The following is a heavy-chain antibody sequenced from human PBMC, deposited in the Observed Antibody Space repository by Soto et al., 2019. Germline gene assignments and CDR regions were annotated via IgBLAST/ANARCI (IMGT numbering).Heavy chain of an antibody. Sequence: EVQLVESGGGLVQPGGSLRLSCAASGFTVSSNYMTWVRQAPGKGLEYVSAISSNGGSTYYANSVKGRFTISRDNSKNTLYLQMGGLRAEDMAVYYCARGFGWLDYWGQGTLVTVSS. CDR1: GFTVSSNY. CDR3: ARGFGWLDY. J-gene: IGHJ4*02. CDR2: ISSNGGST. D-gene: IGHD6-19*01. V-gene: IGHV3-64*01.